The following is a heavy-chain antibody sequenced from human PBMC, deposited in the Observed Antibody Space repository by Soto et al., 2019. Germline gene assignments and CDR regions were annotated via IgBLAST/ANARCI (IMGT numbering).Heavy chain of an antibody. CDR1: GFTFSSYA. D-gene: IGHD5-12*01. V-gene: IGHV3-23*01. J-gene: IGHJ4*02. CDR2: ISGSGGST. CDR3: AKGTSGYDWEQSYYFDY. Sequence: PGGSLRLSCAASGFTFSSYAMSWVRQAPGKGLEWVSAISGSGGSTYYADSVKGRFTISRDNSKNTLYLQMNSLRAEDTAVYYCAKGTSGYDWEQSYYFDYWGQGTLVTVSS.